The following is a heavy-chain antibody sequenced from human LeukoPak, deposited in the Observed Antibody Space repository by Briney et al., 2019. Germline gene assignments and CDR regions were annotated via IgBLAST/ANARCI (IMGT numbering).Heavy chain of an antibody. CDR1: GFTFSSYA. CDR2: ISYDGSNK. CDR3: ARAQYYYGSGEYYYYYYGMDV. D-gene: IGHD3-10*01. Sequence: GGSLRLSCAASGFTFSSYAMHWVRQAPGKGLEWVAVISYDGSNKYYADSVKGRFTISRDNSKNTLYLQMNSLRAEDTAVYYCARAQYYYGSGEYYYYYYGMDVWGQGTTVTVSS. V-gene: IGHV3-30-3*01. J-gene: IGHJ6*02.